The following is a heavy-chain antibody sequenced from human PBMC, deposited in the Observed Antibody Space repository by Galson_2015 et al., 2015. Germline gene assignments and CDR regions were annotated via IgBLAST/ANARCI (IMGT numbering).Heavy chain of an antibody. CDR1: GFTFSNYG. V-gene: IGHV3-33*01. CDR2: IWYDGSNK. D-gene: IGHD2-2*01. Sequence: SLRLSCAASGFTFSNYGMHWVRQAPGKGLEWVAVIWYDGSNKYYADSVKGRFTISRDNSKNTLYLQMNSLRAEDTAVYYCARDQGSRYCSSTSCYGSNWFDPWGQGTLVTVSS. CDR3: ARDQGSRYCSSTSCYGSNWFDP. J-gene: IGHJ5*02.